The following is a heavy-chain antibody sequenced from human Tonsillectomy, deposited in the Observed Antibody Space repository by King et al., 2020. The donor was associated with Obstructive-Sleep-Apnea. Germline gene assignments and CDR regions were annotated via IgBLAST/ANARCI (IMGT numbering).Heavy chain of an antibody. V-gene: IGHV3-30*04. D-gene: IGHD3-22*01. CDR2: ISYDGSNK. CDR3: ARNPGRAPTDGMGWGKGWLFLYYYYYGMDV. CDR1: GFTFSSYA. Sequence: VQLVESGGGVVQPGRSLRLSCAASGFTFSSYAMHWVRQAPGKGLEWVAVISYDGSNKYYADSVKGRFTISRDNSKNTLYLQMKSLRAEDTAVCYCARNPGRAPTDGMGWGKGWLFLYYYYYGMDVWGQGTTVTVSS. J-gene: IGHJ6*02.